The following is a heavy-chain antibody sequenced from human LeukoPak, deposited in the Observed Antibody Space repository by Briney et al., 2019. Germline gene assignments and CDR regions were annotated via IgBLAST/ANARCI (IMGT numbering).Heavy chain of an antibody. CDR1: GYRFTAYW. V-gene: IGHV5-51*01. CDR2: IYPGDSDT. D-gene: IGHD5/OR15-5a*01. J-gene: IGHJ4*02. Sequence: GESLQISCKGSGYRFTAYWIAWVRQMPGKGLEWMGIIYPGDSDTTYSPSFGGQVTISVDNSISTAYLQWSSLKASDTAMYYCARVYGRYLNYWGQGTLVTVSS. CDR3: ARVYGRYLNY.